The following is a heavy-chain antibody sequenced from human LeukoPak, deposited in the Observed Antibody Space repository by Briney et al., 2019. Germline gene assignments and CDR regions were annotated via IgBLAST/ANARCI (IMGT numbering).Heavy chain of an antibody. D-gene: IGHD2-2*01. CDR1: GYTFTGCY. J-gene: IGHJ4*02. V-gene: IGHV1-2*02. Sequence: ASVKVSCKASGYTFTGCYMHWVRQAPGQGFEWMGWINPNSGDTNYAQKFQGRVTTTRDTSISTAHMELSRLRSDDTAVYYCARANPLYCSSTTCLFDYWGQGTLVTVSS. CDR2: INPNSGDT. CDR3: ARANPLYCSSTTCLFDY.